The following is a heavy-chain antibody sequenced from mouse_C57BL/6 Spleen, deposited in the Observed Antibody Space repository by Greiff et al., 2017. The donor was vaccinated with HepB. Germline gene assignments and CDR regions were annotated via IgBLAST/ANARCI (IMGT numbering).Heavy chain of an antibody. CDR1: GYTFTSYW. D-gene: IGHD2-4*01. Sequence: VKLQQSGTELVKPGASVKLSCKASGYTFTSYWMHWVKQRPGQGLEWIGNINPSNGGTNYNEKFKSKATLTVDKSSSTAYMQLSSLTSEDSAVYYCARALLYYDYDYWGQGTTLTVSS. J-gene: IGHJ2*01. CDR2: INPSNGGT. CDR3: ARALLYYDYDY. V-gene: IGHV1-53*01.